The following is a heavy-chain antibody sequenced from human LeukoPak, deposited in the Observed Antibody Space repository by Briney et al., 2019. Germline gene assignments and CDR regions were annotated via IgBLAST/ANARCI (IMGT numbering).Heavy chain of an antibody. CDR2: IWHDGSHK. Sequence: PGGSLRLSCAASGFAFNTYAMHWVRQAPGQGLEWVALIWHDGSHKFYSNSVRGQFTISRDNAKNTLSLQMNNLRPEDTAVYYCARVIFGSGSYPVFWGQGTLVTVCS. J-gene: IGHJ4*02. D-gene: IGHD3-10*01. CDR1: GFAFNTYA. CDR3: ARVIFGSGSYPVF. V-gene: IGHV3-33*01.